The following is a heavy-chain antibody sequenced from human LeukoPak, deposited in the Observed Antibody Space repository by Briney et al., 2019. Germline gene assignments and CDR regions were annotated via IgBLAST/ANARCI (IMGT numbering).Heavy chain of an antibody. V-gene: IGHV3-21*01. J-gene: IGHJ3*02. CDR2: ISNSSSYI. CDR3: ARARDSSGWYTDGFDI. Sequence: GGSLRLSCAASRFTFSSYSVNWVPQAPGKELEGLSSISNSSSYIYYEDPVKGRFTIARDNAKNSLYLQMNSLRAEDTGVYYCARARDSSGWYTDGFDIWGQGTMVTVSS. CDR1: RFTFSSYS. D-gene: IGHD6-19*01.